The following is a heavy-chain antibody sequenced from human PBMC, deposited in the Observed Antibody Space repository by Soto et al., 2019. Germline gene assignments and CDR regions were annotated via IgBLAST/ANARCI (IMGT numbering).Heavy chain of an antibody. D-gene: IGHD6-19*01. J-gene: IGHJ5*01. V-gene: IGHV3-30*18. CDR2: ISHDGFAQ. CDR1: GFTLSNTG. CDR3: AKDWASSGWFNWFDS. Sequence: QVQLVESGGGVVQPGTSLRLSCVVSGFTLSNTGVHWVRQAPGKGLEWVAMISHDGFAQYYVDSVKGRFTISRDNFKNTVYLQMHSLRPEDTSLYYCAKDWASSGWFNWFDSWGQGTLVTVSS.